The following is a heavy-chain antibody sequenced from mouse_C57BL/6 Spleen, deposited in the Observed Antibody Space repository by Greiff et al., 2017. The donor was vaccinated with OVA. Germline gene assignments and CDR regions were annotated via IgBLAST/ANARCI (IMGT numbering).Heavy chain of an antibody. CDR3: ARSGLPEFITTGVATRYFDV. CDR1: GYTFTDYN. V-gene: IGHV1-18*01. J-gene: IGHJ1*03. Sequence: EVQLQQSGPELVKPGASVKIPCKASGYTFTDYNMDWVKQSHGKSLEWIGDINPNNGGTIYNQKFKGKATLTVDKSSSTAYMELRSLTSEDTAVYYCARSGLPEFITTGVATRYFDVWGTGTTVTVSS. CDR2: INPNNGGT. D-gene: IGHD1-1*01.